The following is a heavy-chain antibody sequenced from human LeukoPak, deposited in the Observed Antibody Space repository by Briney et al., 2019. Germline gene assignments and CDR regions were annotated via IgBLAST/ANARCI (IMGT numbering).Heavy chain of an antibody. CDR3: ARLSVPDVEGAFDI. J-gene: IGHJ3*02. CDR2: AHTSGSS. D-gene: IGHD2-2*01. CDR1: GGSMSHYS. Sequence: SETLSLTCTVSGGSMSHYSWSWIRQPAGKGREWIGRAHTSGSSTYNPSLRRRVTMSVDTSKNQFSLKLSSVTAADTAVYYCARLSVPDVEGAFDIWGQGTLVTVSS. V-gene: IGHV4-4*07.